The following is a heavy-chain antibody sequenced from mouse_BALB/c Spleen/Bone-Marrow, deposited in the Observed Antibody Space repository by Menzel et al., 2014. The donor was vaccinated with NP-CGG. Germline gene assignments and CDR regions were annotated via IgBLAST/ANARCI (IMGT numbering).Heavy chain of an antibody. CDR3: TRGGWLAMDY. J-gene: IGHJ4*01. CDR2: INPSNGGT. D-gene: IGHD2-3*01. Sequence: QVQLKESGAELVKPGASVKLSCKASGYTFXSYYMYWVKQRPGQGLEWIGEINPSNGGTNFNEKFKSKATLTVDKSYSTAYMQLSSLTSEDSAVYYCTRGGWLAMDYWGQGTSVTVSS. CDR1: GYTFXSYY. V-gene: IGHV1S81*02.